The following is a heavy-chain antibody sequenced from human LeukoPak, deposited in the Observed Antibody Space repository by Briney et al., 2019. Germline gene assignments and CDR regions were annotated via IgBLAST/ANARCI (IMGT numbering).Heavy chain of an antibody. CDR1: GFTFSSYA. Sequence: GGSLRLSCAASGFTFSSYAMSWVRQAPGKGLEWVSAISGSGGSTYYADSVKGRFTISRDNSKNTLYLQMNSLRAEDTAAYYCATDYHGSGSYYNNAFDIWGQGTMVTVSS. V-gene: IGHV3-23*01. CDR2: ISGSGGST. D-gene: IGHD3-10*01. J-gene: IGHJ3*02. CDR3: ATDYHGSGSYYNNAFDI.